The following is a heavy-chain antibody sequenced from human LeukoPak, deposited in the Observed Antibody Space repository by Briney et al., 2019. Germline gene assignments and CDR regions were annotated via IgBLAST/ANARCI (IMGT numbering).Heavy chain of an antibody. Sequence: SGPTLVKPTQPLTLTCTFSGFSLSTSGVGVGWIRQPPGKALEWLALIYWDDDKRYSPSLKSRLTITKDTSKNQVVLTMTNMDPVDTATYYCAHSKRIAAAGITPRYYFDYWGQGTLVTVSS. CDR2: IYWDDDK. V-gene: IGHV2-5*02. CDR1: GFSLSTSGVG. J-gene: IGHJ4*02. CDR3: AHSKRIAAAGITPRYYFDY. D-gene: IGHD6-13*01.